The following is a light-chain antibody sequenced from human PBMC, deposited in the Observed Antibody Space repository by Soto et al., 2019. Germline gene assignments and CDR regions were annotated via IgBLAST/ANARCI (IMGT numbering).Light chain of an antibody. CDR2: SAA. V-gene: IGKV1-6*01. J-gene: IGKJ4*01. CDR1: QGIRDD. Sequence: AIQMTQSPSSLSASVGDRVTITCRASQGIRDDLGWYQQKPGKAPKLLIYSAATLQSGVPSRFSGHGSRTYFTLTIISLQPEDSATYYCLKEHSYPLTFGGGTKVEIK. CDR3: LKEHSYPLT.